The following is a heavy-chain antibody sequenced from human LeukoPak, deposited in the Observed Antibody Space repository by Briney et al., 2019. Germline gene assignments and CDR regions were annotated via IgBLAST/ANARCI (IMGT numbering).Heavy chain of an antibody. V-gene: IGHV3-33*01. CDR1: GFTVSSNY. CDR2: IWYDGSNK. CDR3: ARGGEPEFDY. Sequence: GGSLRLSCVVSGFTVSSNYMSWVRQAPGKGLEWVAVIWYDGSNKYYADSVKGRFTISRDNSKNTLYLQMNSLRAEDTAVYYCARGGEPEFDYWGQGTLVTVSS. D-gene: IGHD3-16*01. J-gene: IGHJ4*02.